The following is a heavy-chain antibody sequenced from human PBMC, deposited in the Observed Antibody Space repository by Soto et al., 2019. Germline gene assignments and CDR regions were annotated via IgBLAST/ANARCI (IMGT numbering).Heavy chain of an antibody. V-gene: IGHV4-59*01. J-gene: IGHJ3*01. D-gene: IGHD3-10*01. Sequence: PSETLSLTCTVSGASIKNFYWTWIRQPPGKGLEWIGYIYYSGRTLSNPSLKSRATISLDTSNNQLSLELRTVTAADTAVYYCARSAPYLTMARGEGGFDGWGHGTTVTVS. CDR3: ARSAPYLTMARGEGGFDG. CDR2: IYYSGRT. CDR1: GASIKNFY.